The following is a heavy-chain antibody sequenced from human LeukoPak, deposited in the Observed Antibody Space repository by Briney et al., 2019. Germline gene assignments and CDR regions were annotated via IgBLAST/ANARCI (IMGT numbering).Heavy chain of an antibody. V-gene: IGHV6-1*01. Sequence: SQTLSLTCAISGDNVSRNRATWNWIRQSPSRGLGWLGRTYYNSKWYNDYPVSVKGRVAINPDTSKNQLSLQLNSVTPEDTAVYYCARGGNWDLDAFDIWGQGTMVTVSS. J-gene: IGHJ3*02. CDR1: GDNVSRNRAT. CDR2: TYYNSKWYN. CDR3: ARGGNWDLDAFDI. D-gene: IGHD1-26*01.